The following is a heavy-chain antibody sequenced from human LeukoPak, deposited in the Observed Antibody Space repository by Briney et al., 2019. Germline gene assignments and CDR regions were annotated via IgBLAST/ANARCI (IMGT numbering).Heavy chain of an antibody. V-gene: IGHV3-23*01. D-gene: IGHD3-22*01. CDR1: GFTFSSSA. J-gene: IGHJ4*02. Sequence: GGSLRLSCAASGFTFSSSAMSWVRQVPGKGLEWVSAISGSGGSTYYADSVKGRFTISRDNSKNTLYLQMNSLRAEDTAVYYCAKVLRPRVVVVIGAWDYWGQGTLVTVSS. CDR3: AKVLRPRVVVVIGAWDY. CDR2: ISGSGGST.